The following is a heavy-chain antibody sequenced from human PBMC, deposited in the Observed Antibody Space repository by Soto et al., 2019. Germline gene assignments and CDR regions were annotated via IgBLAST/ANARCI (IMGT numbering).Heavy chain of an antibody. CDR1: GFTFSNYY. Sequence: GGSLRLSCAVSGFTFSNYYIHWFRQAPGKGLEWVSSIRSGRDTFYADSAKGRFSISRDDATSSVSLKMISLRGEDTAVYFCAREETAWPIGYGLDVWGQGTTVTVSS. D-gene: IGHD2-21*02. V-gene: IGHV3-21*01. CDR3: AREETAWPIGYGLDV. J-gene: IGHJ6*02. CDR2: IRSGRDT.